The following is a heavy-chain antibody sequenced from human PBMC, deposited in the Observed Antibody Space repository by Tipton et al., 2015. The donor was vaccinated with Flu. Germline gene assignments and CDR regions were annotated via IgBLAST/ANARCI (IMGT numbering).Heavy chain of an antibody. CDR3: ARAESSVWAGYYYGLDV. D-gene: IGHD6-19*01. V-gene: IGHV4-59*08. CDR2: TYNSGST. Sequence: TLSLTCTVSGASFSGYYWSWIRQSPGRGLEWIGYTYNSGSTNYYPSLRGRVTISVDTSKNQFSLKVTSVTAADTAIYFCARAESSVWAGYYYGLDVWGQGTTVTVSS. J-gene: IGHJ6*02. CDR1: GASFSGYY.